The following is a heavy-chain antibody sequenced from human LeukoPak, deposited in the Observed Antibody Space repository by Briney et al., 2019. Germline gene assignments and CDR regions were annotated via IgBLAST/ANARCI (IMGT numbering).Heavy chain of an antibody. CDR1: GFTFSSYS. V-gene: IGHV3-48*01. CDR2: ISSTSSTI. Sequence: GGSLRLSCTASGFTFSSYSVNWVRQAPGKGLEWVSYISSTSSTIYYADSVKGRFTISRDNSKNTLYLQMNSLRAEDTAVYYCAREGLLSTYSSSLDYWGQGTLVTVSS. J-gene: IGHJ4*02. D-gene: IGHD6-6*01. CDR3: AREGLLSTYSSSLDY.